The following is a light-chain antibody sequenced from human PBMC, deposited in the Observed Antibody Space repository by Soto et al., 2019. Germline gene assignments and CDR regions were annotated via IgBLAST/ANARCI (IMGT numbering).Light chain of an antibody. CDR3: AAWDDSLSAWV. CDR2: RNN. Sequence: QSVLTQPPSASGTPGQRVTISCSGSSSNIGSNYVYWYQQLPETAPKLLISRNNQRPSGVPDRFSGSKSGTSASLAISGLRSEDEADYYCAAWDDSLSAWVFGGGTQLTVL. J-gene: IGLJ3*02. V-gene: IGLV1-47*01. CDR1: SSNIGSNY.